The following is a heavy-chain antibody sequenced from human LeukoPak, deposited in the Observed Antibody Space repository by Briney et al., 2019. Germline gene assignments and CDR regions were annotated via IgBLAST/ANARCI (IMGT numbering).Heavy chain of an antibody. J-gene: IGHJ6*02. D-gene: IGHD5-12*01. Sequence: PGGSLRLSCAASGFTVSSNYMSWVRQAPGKGLEWVSVIYSGGSTYYADSVKGRFTISRDNSKNTLYLQMNSLRAEDTAVYYCARDSKLYSGYDNAYYGMDVWGQGTTVTVSS. CDR3: ARDSKLYSGYDNAYYGMDV. V-gene: IGHV3-66*01. CDR2: IYSGGST. CDR1: GFTVSSNY.